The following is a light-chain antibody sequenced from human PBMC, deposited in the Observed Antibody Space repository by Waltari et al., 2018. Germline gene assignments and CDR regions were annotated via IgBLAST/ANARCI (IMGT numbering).Light chain of an antibody. CDR3: LQSVQPPHT. J-gene: IGKJ2*01. V-gene: IGKV2-28*01. CDR2: MAF. CDR1: KSLLHSDGTIH. Sequence: DIVMTQSPLSLLVTPEEPASISCRSSKSLLHSDGTIHLHWYLQKPGQSPQLLIYMAFNRASGVPDRVSGSGSGTDFTLKISRVEAEDVGVFYCLQSVQPPHTFGLGTKLEIK.